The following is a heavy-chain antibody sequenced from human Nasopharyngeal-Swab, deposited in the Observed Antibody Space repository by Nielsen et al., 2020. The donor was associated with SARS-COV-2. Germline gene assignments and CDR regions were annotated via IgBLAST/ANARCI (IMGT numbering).Heavy chain of an antibody. Sequence: WIRQHPGKGLEWVSSISSSSSYIYYADSVKGRFTISRDNAKNSLYLQMNSLRAEDTAVYYCARDCSGGSCYSVVDDAFDIWGQGTMVTVSS. D-gene: IGHD2-15*01. CDR2: ISSSSSYI. V-gene: IGHV3-21*01. J-gene: IGHJ3*02. CDR3: ARDCSGGSCYSVVDDAFDI.